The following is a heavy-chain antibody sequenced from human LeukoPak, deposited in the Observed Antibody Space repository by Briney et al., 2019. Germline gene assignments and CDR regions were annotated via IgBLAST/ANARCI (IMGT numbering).Heavy chain of an antibody. Sequence: SGLTLVKPTQTFTLTCTFFGFSRSTSGVGVGWIRQPPGKALGWLALFYRTDDNRYIPCMKSRLSISKDTPKTQVVLTRTNIEPLDTATYICAHRRWSSSWYDWFDPWGQGTLVTVSS. J-gene: IGHJ5*02. D-gene: IGHD6-13*01. CDR2: FYRTDDN. CDR1: GFSRSTSGVG. V-gene: IGHV2-5*01. CDR3: AHRRWSSSWYDWFDP.